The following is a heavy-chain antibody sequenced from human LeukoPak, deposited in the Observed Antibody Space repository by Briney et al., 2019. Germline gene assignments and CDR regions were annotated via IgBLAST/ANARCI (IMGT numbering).Heavy chain of an antibody. D-gene: IGHD5-18*01. J-gene: IGHJ6*03. CDR1: GFTFSSYG. CDR2: ISGSGGST. V-gene: IGHV3-23*01. Sequence: PGGTLRLSCAASGFTFSSYGMSWVRQAPGKGLEWVSAISGSGGSTYYADSVKGRFTISRDNSENALYLQMNSLRSEDTAVYYCATSRDTAMVKYYYYYYMDVWGKGTTVTVSS. CDR3: ATSRDTAMVKYYYYYYMDV.